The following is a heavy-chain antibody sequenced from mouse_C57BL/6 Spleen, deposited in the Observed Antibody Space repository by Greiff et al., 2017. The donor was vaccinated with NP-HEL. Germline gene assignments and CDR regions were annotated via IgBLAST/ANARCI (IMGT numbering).Heavy chain of an antibody. CDR1: GYTFTSYW. Sequence: QVQLQQPGAELVRPGSSVKLSCKASGYTFTSYWMDWVKQRPGQGLEWIGNIYPSDSETHYNQKFKDKATLTVDKSSSTAYMQLSSLTSEDSAVYYCARSYDYDGDYFAYWGQGTTLTVSS. CDR3: ARSYDYDGDYFAY. V-gene: IGHV1-61*01. CDR2: IYPSDSET. D-gene: IGHD2-4*01. J-gene: IGHJ2*01.